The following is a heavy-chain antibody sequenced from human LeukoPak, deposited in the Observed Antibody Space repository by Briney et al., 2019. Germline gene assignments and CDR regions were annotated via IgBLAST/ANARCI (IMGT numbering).Heavy chain of an antibody. V-gene: IGHV4-59*08. Sequence: SETLSLTYTVSGGSISSYYWSWIRQPPGKGLEWIGYIYYSGSTNYNPSLKSRVTISVDTSKNQFSLKLSSVTAADTAVYYCARHGAQWELPDYWGQGTLVTVSS. CDR1: GGSISSYY. CDR3: ARHGAQWELPDY. J-gene: IGHJ4*02. CDR2: IYYSGST. D-gene: IGHD1-26*01.